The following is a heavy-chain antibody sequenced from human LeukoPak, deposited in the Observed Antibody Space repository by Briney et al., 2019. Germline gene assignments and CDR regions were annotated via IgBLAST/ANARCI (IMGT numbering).Heavy chain of an antibody. CDR1: GFTFDDYG. D-gene: IGHD3-10*01. Sequence: GGSLRLSCAASGFTFDDYGMSWVRQAPGKGLEWVSGINWNGGSTGYADSVKGRFTISRDNAKNSLYLQMNSLRAEDTALYHCARVSYGSGSYHYYFDYWGQGTLVTVSS. V-gene: IGHV3-20*01. CDR3: ARVSYGSGSYHYYFDY. CDR2: INWNGGST. J-gene: IGHJ4*02.